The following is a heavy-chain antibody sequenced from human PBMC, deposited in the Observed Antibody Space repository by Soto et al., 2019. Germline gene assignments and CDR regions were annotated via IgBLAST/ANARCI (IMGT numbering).Heavy chain of an antibody. J-gene: IGHJ3*02. CDR1: GSTLTDLS. CDR3: ATIISGPSGTFDI. CDR2: FDPEDGET. V-gene: IGHV1-24*01. Sequence: ASVPVSCQVSGSTLTDLSMHWVRQAPGKGLEWMGGFDPEDGETIYAQKFQGRVTMTEDTSTDTAYMELSSLRSEDTAVYYCATIISGPSGTFDIWGQGTMVTVSS. D-gene: IGHD5-12*01.